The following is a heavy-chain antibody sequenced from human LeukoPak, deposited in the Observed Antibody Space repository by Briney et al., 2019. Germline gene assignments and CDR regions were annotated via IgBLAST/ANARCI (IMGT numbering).Heavy chain of an antibody. D-gene: IGHD6-6*01. CDR2: ISNSGSPT. CDR3: AKDYSSSSGGAFDI. J-gene: IGHJ3*02. Sequence: GGSLRLSCAASGFTFTDDYMSWIRQAPGKGLEWVSYISNSGSPTNYAGSVKGRFTISRDNAKNSLYLQMNSLRAEDMALYYCAKDYSSSSGGAFDIWGQGTMVTVSS. V-gene: IGHV3-11*05. CDR1: GFTFTDDY.